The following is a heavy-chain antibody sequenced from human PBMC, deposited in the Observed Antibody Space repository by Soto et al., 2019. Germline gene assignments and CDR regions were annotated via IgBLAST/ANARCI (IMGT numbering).Heavy chain of an antibody. CDR2: IKTKAEGGAT. V-gene: IGHV3-15*07. Sequence: EVQLVESGGALVKLGGSLRPSCPASDLTITTAWMNWVRQAPGKGLEWVGRIKTKAEGGATDYAAPLKGRFTISRDDSRNTLFLQMNSLKTEDTAVYYCTTGSVEGVWGQGATVTVSS. CDR1: DLTITTAW. D-gene: IGHD2-15*01. J-gene: IGHJ6*02. CDR3: TTGSVEGV.